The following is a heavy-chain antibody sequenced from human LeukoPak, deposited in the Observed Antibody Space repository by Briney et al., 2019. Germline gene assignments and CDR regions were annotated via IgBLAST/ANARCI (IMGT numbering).Heavy chain of an antibody. CDR3: AREEVATFYYYYGMDV. J-gene: IGHJ6*02. CDR2: IIPILGIA. CDR1: GGTFSSYA. Sequence: GASVKVSRKASGGTFSSYAISWVRQAPGQGLEWMGRIIPILGIANYAQKFQGRVTITADKSTSTAYMELSSLRSEDTAVYYCAREEVATFYYYYGMDVWGQGTTVTVSS. D-gene: IGHD5-24*01. V-gene: IGHV1-69*04.